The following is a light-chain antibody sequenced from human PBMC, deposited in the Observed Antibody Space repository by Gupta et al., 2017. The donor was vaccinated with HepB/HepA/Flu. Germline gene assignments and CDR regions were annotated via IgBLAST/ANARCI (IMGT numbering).Light chain of an antibody. CDR3: QQYGSSFIT. J-gene: IGKJ5*01. CDR2: GVS. Sequence: EVVLTQSPGTLSLSPGERATLSCRASQYIRNSYLAWYQQKPGLTPRLLIYGVSNRAAGVPDRFSGSESGTDFSLTISTLEPEDFAVYYCQQYGSSFITFGQGTRLEI. CDR1: QYIRNSY. V-gene: IGKV3-20*01.